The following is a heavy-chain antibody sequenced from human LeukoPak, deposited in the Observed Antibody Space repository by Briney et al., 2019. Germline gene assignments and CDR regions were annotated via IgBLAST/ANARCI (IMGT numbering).Heavy chain of an antibody. V-gene: IGHV4-59*01. J-gene: IGHJ4*02. CDR1: GGSISSYY. D-gene: IGHD6-13*01. CDR3: ARSDTWYNFDY. CDR2: IYYSGSGST. Sequence: SETLSLTCTVSGGSISSYYWSWIRQPPGKGLESIGYIYYSGSGSTNYNPSLKSRVTISVDTSKNQFSLRLNSVTAADTAMYYCARSDTWYNFDYWGQGTLVTVSS.